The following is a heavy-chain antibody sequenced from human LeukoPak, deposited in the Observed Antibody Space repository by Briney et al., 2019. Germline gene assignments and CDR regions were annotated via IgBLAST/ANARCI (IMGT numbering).Heavy chain of an antibody. CDR2: IRYDGSNK. D-gene: IGHD3-3*01. CDR1: GFTFTSYG. V-gene: IGHV3-30*02. J-gene: IGHJ4*02. Sequence: GGSLRLSCAASGFTFTSYGMYWVRQAPGKGLEWLAFIRYDGSNKYYADSVKGRFTISRDNSKNTLYLQMNSLRAEDTAVYYCAQGRAIFGVVRGFDYWGQGTLVTVSS. CDR3: AQGRAIFGVVRGFDY.